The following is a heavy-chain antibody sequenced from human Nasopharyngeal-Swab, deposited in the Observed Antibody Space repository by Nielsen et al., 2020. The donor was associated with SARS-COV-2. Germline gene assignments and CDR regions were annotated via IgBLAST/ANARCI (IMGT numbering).Heavy chain of an antibody. D-gene: IGHD4-17*01. CDR2: MSGNGRQI. V-gene: IGHV3-23*01. J-gene: IGHJ5*02. CDR3: AKGADYGDYAGWFDP. Sequence: VRQAPGKGLEWVAGMSGNGRQIYYADSVKGRFTISRDNSLQTLYLEMNWLRVDDTAIYHCAKGADYGDYAGWFDPWGQGTQVTVSS.